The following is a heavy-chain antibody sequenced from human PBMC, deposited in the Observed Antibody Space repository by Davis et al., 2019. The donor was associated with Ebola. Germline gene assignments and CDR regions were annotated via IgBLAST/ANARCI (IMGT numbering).Heavy chain of an antibody. Sequence: ASVKVSCKASGYTFTSYDINWVRQATGQGLEWMGWMNPNSGNTGYAQKFQGRVTMTRDTSISTAYMELSRLRSDDTAVYYCARDYCSGGSCYGGWFDPWGQGTLVTVSS. J-gene: IGHJ5*02. CDR2: MNPNSGNT. CDR3: ARDYCSGGSCYGGWFDP. D-gene: IGHD2-15*01. V-gene: IGHV1-8*01. CDR1: GYTFTSYD.